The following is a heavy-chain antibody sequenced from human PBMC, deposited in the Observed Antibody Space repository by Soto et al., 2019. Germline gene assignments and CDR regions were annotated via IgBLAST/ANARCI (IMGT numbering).Heavy chain of an antibody. Sequence: SETLSLTCAVSGGSISSSNWWSWVRQPPGKGLEWIGEIYHSGSTNYNPSLKSRVTISVDKSKNQFSLKLSSVTAADTAVHYCAQLAPTYYDFWSGSNRARYYFDYWGQGTLVTVSS. CDR2: IYHSGST. D-gene: IGHD3-3*01. CDR1: GGSISSSNW. CDR3: AQLAPTYYDFWSGSNRARYYFDY. V-gene: IGHV4-4*02. J-gene: IGHJ4*02.